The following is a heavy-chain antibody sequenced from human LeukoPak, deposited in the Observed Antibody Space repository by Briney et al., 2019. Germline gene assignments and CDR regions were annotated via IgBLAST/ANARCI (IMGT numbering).Heavy chain of an antibody. CDR1: GFTFSSYA. CDR3: AKEGSGYCSGGSCTPIDGDV. V-gene: IGHV3-23*01. Sequence: GGSLRLSCAASGFTFSSYAMSWVRQAPGKGLEWVSAISGSGGSTYDADSVKGRFTISRDNSKNTLYLQMNSLRAEDTAVYYCAKEGSGYCSGGSCTPIDGDVWGKGTTVTVSS. CDR2: ISGSGGST. J-gene: IGHJ6*04. D-gene: IGHD2-15*01.